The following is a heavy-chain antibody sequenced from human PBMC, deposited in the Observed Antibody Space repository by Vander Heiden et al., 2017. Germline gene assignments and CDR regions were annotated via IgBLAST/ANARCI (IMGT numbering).Heavy chain of an antibody. CDR1: GGSISSFF. CDR3: ARSRGYYYYYGMDV. V-gene: IGHV4-59*08. Sequence: QVQLQESCPGLVKPSETLSLTCTVSGGSISSFFWCWIRQPPGKGLEWIGHIYYGGSPTYNPSLQSRVTILLDTSKKQFSLKLSSVTAADTAVYYCARSRGYYYYYGMDVWGQGTTVTVSS. J-gene: IGHJ6*02. D-gene: IGHD3-10*01. CDR2: IYYGGSP.